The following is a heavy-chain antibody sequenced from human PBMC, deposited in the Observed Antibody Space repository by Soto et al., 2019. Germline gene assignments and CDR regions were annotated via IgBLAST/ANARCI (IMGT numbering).Heavy chain of an antibody. J-gene: IGHJ6*02. Sequence: SETLSLTCTVSGGSISSYYWSWIRQPPGKGLEWIGYIYYSGSTNYNPSPKSRVTISVDTSKNQFSLKLSSVTAADTAVYYCARAHEYRSAYYYYGMDVWGQGTTVTVSS. CDR3: ARAHEYRSAYYYYGMDV. V-gene: IGHV4-59*01. D-gene: IGHD6-25*01. CDR2: IYYSGST. CDR1: GGSISSYY.